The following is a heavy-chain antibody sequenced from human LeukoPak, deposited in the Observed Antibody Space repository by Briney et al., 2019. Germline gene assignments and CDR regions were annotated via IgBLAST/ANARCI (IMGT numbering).Heavy chain of an antibody. CDR3: ATGITGTNWFDP. Sequence: PSETLSLTCTVSGGSVSSGGYYWSWIRQPPGKGLEWIGYIYHSGSTYYNPPLKSRVTISVDRSKNQFSLKLSSVTAADTAVYYCATGITGTNWFDPWGQGTLVTVSS. D-gene: IGHD1-7*01. V-gene: IGHV4-30-2*01. CDR1: GGSVSSGGYY. J-gene: IGHJ5*02. CDR2: IYHSGST.